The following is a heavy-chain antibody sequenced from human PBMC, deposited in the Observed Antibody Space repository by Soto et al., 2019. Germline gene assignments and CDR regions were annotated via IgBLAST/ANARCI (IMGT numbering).Heavy chain of an antibody. V-gene: IGHV1-69*13. CDR1: GGPFSSYA. Sequence: SVKVSCKASGGPFSSYAISWVRQAPGQGLEWMGGIIPIFGTANYAQKFQGRVTITADESTSTAYMELSSLRSEDTAVYYCARDAGYNRYFDYWGQGTLVTVSS. CDR3: ARDAGYNRYFDY. D-gene: IGHD5-12*01. CDR2: IIPIFGTA. J-gene: IGHJ4*02.